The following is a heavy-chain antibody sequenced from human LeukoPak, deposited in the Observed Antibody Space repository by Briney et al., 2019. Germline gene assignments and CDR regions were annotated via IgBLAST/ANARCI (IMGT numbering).Heavy chain of an antibody. D-gene: IGHD3-16*01. CDR3: AKQIGGSDY. CDR1: GGSISSYY. Sequence: SETLSLTCTVSGGSISSYYWSWIRQPPGKGLEWMGYIYYSGSTNCNPSLKRRVTISVDTSKNQFYLKLSSVTAADTAAYYCAKQIGGSDYWGQGTLVPVSS. V-gene: IGHV4-59*08. J-gene: IGHJ4*02. CDR2: IYYSGST.